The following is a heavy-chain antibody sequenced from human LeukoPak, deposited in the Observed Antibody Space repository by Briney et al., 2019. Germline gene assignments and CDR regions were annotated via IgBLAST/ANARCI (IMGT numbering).Heavy chain of an antibody. CDR1: GGSISSGGYY. D-gene: IGHD2-21*02. CDR2: IYHSGST. CDR3: ASEVVTSIEYFQH. Sequence: SETLSLTCTVSGGSISSGGYYWSWIRQPPGKGLEWIGYIYHSGSTYYNSSLKSRVTISVDTSKNQFSLKLRSVTAADTAVYYCASEVVTSIEYFQHWGQGTLVTVSS. V-gene: IGHV4-30-2*02. J-gene: IGHJ1*01.